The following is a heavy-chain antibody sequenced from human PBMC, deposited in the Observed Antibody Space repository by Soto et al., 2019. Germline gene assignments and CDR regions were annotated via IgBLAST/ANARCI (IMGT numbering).Heavy chain of an antibody. J-gene: IGHJ3*02. CDR3: TRDQRRSCDAFDI. CDR1: GFTFGDYA. D-gene: IGHD1-26*01. V-gene: IGHV3-49*03. CDR2: IRSKAYGGTT. Sequence: WSLRLSCTASGFTFGDYAMSWFRQAPGKGLEWVGFIRSKAYGGTTEYAASVKGRFTISRDDCKSIAYLQMNSLKTEDTAVYYCTRDQRRSCDAFDIWGQGTMVTVSS.